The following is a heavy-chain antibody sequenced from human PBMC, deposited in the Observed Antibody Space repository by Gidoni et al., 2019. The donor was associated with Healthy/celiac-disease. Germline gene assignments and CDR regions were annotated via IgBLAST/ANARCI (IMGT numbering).Heavy chain of an antibody. Sequence: AVIWYDGSNKYYADSVKGRFTISRDNSKNTLYLQMNSLRAEDTAVYYCARDSGSGSKHFDYWGQGTLVTVSS. CDR3: ARDSGSGSKHFDY. CDR2: IWYDGSNK. D-gene: IGHD6-19*01. J-gene: IGHJ4*02. V-gene: IGHV3-33*01.